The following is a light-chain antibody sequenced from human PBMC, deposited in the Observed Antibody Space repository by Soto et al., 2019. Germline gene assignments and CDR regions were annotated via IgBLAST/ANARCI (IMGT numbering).Light chain of an antibody. Sequence: VVLTQSPGTLSLSPGEVATLSCRASQRVISSYLAWYQQKPGQAPRLLIYGASKRATGIPDRFSGSGSGTDFPLSISRLEPEDFAVNYCQQYVTAPWTFGQGTKVEIK. CDR2: GAS. J-gene: IGKJ1*01. V-gene: IGKV3-20*01. CDR1: QRVISSY. CDR3: QQYVTAPWT.